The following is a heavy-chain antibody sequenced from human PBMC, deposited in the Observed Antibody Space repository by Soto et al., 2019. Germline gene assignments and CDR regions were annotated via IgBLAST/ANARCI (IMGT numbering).Heavy chain of an antibody. CDR2: INHSGST. V-gene: IGHV4-34*01. CDR1: GGSFSGYY. D-gene: IGHD6-19*01. CDR3: ARVRFSGWYGRAFDI. J-gene: IGHJ3*02. Sequence: PSETLSLTCAVYGGSFSGYYWSWTRQPPGKGLEWIGEINHSGSTNYNPSLKSRVTISVDTSKNQFSLKLSSVTAADTAVYYCARVRFSGWYGRAFDIWGQGTMVTVSS.